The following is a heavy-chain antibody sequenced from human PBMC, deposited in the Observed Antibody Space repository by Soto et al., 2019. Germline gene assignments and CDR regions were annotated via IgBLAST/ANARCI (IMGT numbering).Heavy chain of an antibody. V-gene: IGHV4-59*08. J-gene: IGHJ1*01. CDR1: GGSISSYY. CDR2: IFYSERT. Sequence: PSETLSLTCTVSGGSISSYYWSWIRQPPGKGLEWIGYIFYSERTYYNPSFKSRVSISVDPSKNQFSLILDSVTAADTAVYYCARQENSWGQGTLVTVSS. CDR3: ARQENS.